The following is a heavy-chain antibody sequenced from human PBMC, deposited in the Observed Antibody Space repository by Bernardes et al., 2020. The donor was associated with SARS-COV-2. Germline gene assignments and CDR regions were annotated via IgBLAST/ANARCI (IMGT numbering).Heavy chain of an antibody. D-gene: IGHD3-22*01. CDR3: ARDNSGYYGSVDV. V-gene: IGHV4-59*01. CDR1: GASINDYY. CDR2: SFYIGSN. J-gene: IGHJ3*01. Sequence: SETLSLTCTVSGASINDYYWTWIRQPPGTGLEWIGFSFYIGSNTYNPSLKSRVTISADTSKNQFSLKLNFVTAADTAMYYCARDNSGYYGSVDVWGQGTMGTVSS.